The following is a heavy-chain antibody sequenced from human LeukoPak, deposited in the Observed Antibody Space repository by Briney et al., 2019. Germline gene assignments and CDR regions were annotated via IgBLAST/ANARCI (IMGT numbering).Heavy chain of an antibody. CDR3: AREANDFWSGYRVDP. CDR2: IYYSGST. D-gene: IGHD3-3*01. Sequence: SETLSLTYTVSGGSISSYYWSWIRQPPGKGLEWIGYIYYSGSTNYNPSLKSRVTISVDTSKNQFSLKLSSVTAADTAVYYCAREANDFWSGYRVDPWGQGTLVTVSS. V-gene: IGHV4-59*01. J-gene: IGHJ5*02. CDR1: GGSISSYY.